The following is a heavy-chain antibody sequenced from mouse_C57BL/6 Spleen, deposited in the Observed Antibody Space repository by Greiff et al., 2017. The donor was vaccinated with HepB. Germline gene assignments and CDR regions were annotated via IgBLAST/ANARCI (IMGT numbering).Heavy chain of an antibody. Sequence: VQLQQPGAELVKPGASVKLSCKASGYTFTSYWMQWVKQRPGQGLEWIGEIDPSDSYTNYNQKFKGKATLTVDTSSSTAYMQLSSLTSEDSAVYYCARSGIKRYFDYWGQGTTLTVSS. J-gene: IGHJ2*01. CDR2: IDPSDSYT. CDR1: GYTFTSYW. D-gene: IGHD2-4*01. V-gene: IGHV1-50*01. CDR3: ARSGIKRYFDY.